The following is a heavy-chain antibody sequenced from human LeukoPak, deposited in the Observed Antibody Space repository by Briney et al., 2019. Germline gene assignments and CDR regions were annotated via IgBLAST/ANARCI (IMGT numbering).Heavy chain of an antibody. CDR2: IDPNSGGT. V-gene: IGHV1-2*02. CDR3: AKEADIVSFDL. Sequence: ASVKVSCKASGYTFTGNHVHWVRRAPGQGLEWMGWIDPNSGGTKYAQKFQDRVTMTGDTSISTAYMELSGLRSDDTAVYFCAKEADIVSFDLWGRGTLVTVSS. J-gene: IGHJ2*01. CDR1: GYTFTGNH. D-gene: IGHD2-15*01.